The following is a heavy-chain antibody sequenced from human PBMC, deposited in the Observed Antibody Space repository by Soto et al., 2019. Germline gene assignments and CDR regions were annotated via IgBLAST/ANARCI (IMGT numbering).Heavy chain of an antibody. CDR2: ISYDGSNK. J-gene: IGHJ4*02. Sequence: QVHLVQSGGGVVQPGRSLRLSCAASGFSFNNFGMHWVRQAPGKGLEWVAVISYDGSNKYYADSVRGRFTISRDDSKDTLYLPMNSLRAEDTAVYYCAKDGTYCGGDCYPIFNFDSWGQGTLVTVSS. CDR3: AKDGTYCGGDCYPIFNFDS. V-gene: IGHV3-30*18. CDR1: GFSFNNFG. D-gene: IGHD2-21*02.